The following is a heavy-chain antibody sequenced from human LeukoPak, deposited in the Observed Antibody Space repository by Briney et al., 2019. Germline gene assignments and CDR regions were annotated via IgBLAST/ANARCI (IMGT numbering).Heavy chain of an antibody. CDR1: GDSISSFY. J-gene: IGHJ6*03. CDR3: ARENWRAVGYYYYMDV. CDR2: IYTSGNT. D-gene: IGHD1-1*01. V-gene: IGHV4-4*07. Sequence: SETLSLTCTVSGDSISSFYWSWVRQPAGKGLEWIGRIYTSGNTNYNPSLESRVTILLDTPKNQFSLKLTSVTAADTAVYYCARENWRAVGYYYYMDVWGKGTTVTVSS.